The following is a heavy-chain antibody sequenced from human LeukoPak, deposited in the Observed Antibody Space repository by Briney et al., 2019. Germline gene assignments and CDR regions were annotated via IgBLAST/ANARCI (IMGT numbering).Heavy chain of an antibody. D-gene: IGHD3-10*01. J-gene: IGHJ4*02. CDR1: GFPFSDDW. CDR2: IKKKGDGGTT. V-gene: IGHV3-15*01. CDR3: TTVTMVRDYDY. Sequence: NPGGSLRLSCAASGFPFSDDWMNWVRQAPGKGLEWVGRIKKKGDGGTTDYAAPVKGRFTISRDDSKNMLYLEMNNLRIEDTAVYYCTTVTMVRDYDYWGQGTLVTVSS.